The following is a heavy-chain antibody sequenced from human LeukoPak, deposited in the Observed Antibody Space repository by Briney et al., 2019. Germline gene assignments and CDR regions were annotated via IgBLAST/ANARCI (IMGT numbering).Heavy chain of an antibody. J-gene: IGHJ3*02. CDR3: ARAHALYSGAYGAFDI. Sequence: GGSLRLSCAASGFTFNDYYMSWIRQAPGKGLEWVSYISDSDSTIYYADSVRGRFTISRDNAKNSMYLQMNSLRAEDTAVYYCARAHALYSGAYGAFDIWGQGTMVTVSS. V-gene: IGHV3-11*01. CDR1: GFTFNDYY. D-gene: IGHD1-26*01. CDR2: ISDSDSTI.